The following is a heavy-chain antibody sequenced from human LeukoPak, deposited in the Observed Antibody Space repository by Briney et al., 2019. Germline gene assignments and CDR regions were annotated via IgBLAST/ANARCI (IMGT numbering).Heavy chain of an antibody. CDR2: ISGSGGST. J-gene: IGHJ4*02. Sequence: PGGSLRLSCAAFGFTFSSYAMSWVRQAPGKGLEWVSAISGSGGSTYYADSVKGRFTISRDDSRNTLYLQMNSLRGDDTAVYYCAKDVGKWESLHFFDYWGQGTLVTVSS. D-gene: IGHD1-26*01. CDR3: AKDVGKWESLHFFDY. CDR1: GFTFSSYA. V-gene: IGHV3-23*01.